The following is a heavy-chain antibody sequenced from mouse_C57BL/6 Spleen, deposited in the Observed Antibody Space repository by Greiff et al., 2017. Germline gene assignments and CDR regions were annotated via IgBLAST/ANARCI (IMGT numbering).Heavy chain of an antibody. Sequence: VQLQQSGPELVKPGASVKISCKASGYSFTGYYMNWVKQSPEKSLEWIGEINPSTGGTTYNQKFKGKATLTVDKSSSTAYMQLKSLTSEDAAVYYCARDSSGAYFDYWGQGTTLTVSS. CDR3: ARDSSGAYFDY. V-gene: IGHV1-42*01. CDR1: GYSFTGYY. D-gene: IGHD3-2*02. CDR2: INPSTGGT. J-gene: IGHJ2*01.